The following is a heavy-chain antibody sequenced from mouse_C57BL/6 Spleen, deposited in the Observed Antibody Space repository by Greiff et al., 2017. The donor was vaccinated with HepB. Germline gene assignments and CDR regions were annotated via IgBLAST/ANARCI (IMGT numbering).Heavy chain of an antibody. J-gene: IGHJ2*01. D-gene: IGHD1-1*01. CDR3: ARQSVITPFGD. CDR1: GFTFSDYY. V-gene: IGHV5-12*01. Sequence: EVKLVESGGGLVQPGGSLKLSCAASGFTFSDYYMYWVRQTPEKRLEWVAYISNGGGSSYYPDTVKGRVTISRDNAKNTLYLQMSRLKSEDTAMYYCARQSVITPFGDWGQGTTLTVSS. CDR2: ISNGGGSS.